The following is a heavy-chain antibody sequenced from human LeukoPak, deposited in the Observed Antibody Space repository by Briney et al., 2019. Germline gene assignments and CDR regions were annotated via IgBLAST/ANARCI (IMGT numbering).Heavy chain of an antibody. D-gene: IGHD2/OR15-2a*01. CDR1: DFPLSSYW. V-gene: IGHV3-74*01. J-gene: IGHJ3*02. CDR2: IKADGTRI. Sequence: GGSLRLSCVGYDFPLSSYWMHWVRQAPGKGLEWVAQIKADGTRIVYGDSVKGRFTISRDNAKNTLFLQMNSLRPEDSAVYYCARDDVSPQAFDIWGQGTMVTVS. CDR3: ARDDVSPQAFDI.